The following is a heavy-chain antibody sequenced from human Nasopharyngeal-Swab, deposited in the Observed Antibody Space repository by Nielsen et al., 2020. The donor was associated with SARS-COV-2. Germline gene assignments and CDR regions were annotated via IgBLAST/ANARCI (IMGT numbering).Heavy chain of an antibody. CDR3: ARVIAAALDY. Sequence: SETLSLTCTVSGGSISSYYWSWIRQPPGKGLEWIGYIYYSGSTNYNPSLKSRVTISVDTSKNQFSLKLSSVTAADTAVYYCARVIAAALDYWGQGTLATVSS. CDR2: IYYSGST. V-gene: IGHV4-59*01. CDR1: GGSISSYY. J-gene: IGHJ4*02. D-gene: IGHD6-13*01.